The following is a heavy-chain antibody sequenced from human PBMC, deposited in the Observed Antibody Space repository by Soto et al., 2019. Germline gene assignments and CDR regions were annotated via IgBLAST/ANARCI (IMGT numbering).Heavy chain of an antibody. CDR1: GFTFNSYD. V-gene: IGHV3-30*18. J-gene: IGHJ6*02. D-gene: IGHD1-1*01. CDR2: VSSDGSNN. CDR3: AKDSALYNLNYAMDV. Sequence: QVHLVESGGGVVQPGGSLRLSCAPSGFTFNSYDMQWVRQAPGKGLEWVAIVSSDGSNNYYADSVKGRFTISRDNSKNTLYLQMNSLRAEDTAVYYCAKDSALYNLNYAMDVWGQGTTVTVSS.